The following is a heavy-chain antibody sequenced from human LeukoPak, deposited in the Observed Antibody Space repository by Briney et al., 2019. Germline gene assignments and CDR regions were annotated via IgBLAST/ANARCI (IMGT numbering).Heavy chain of an antibody. CDR2: IYYRGST. J-gene: IGHJ4*02. CDR1: GVSISIYY. Sequence: PSETLSLTCSVSGVSISIYYWSWIRQPPGKRLEWIGYIYYRGSTNYNPSLKRRVTISVDTSKNQFSLNLSSVTAADTAVYYCARYTSGGSLDYWGQGTLVTVSS. V-gene: IGHV4-59*01. D-gene: IGHD2-15*01. CDR3: ARYTSGGSLDY.